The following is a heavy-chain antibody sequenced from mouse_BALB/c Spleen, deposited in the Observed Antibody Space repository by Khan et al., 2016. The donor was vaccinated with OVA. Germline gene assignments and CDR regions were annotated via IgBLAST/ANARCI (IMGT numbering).Heavy chain of an antibody. CDR3: ARSGLRWDFDY. Sequence: VELVESGAELAKPGASVKMSCTASGYTFINYWILWVKQRPGQGLEWIGYINPSTGYTEYNQNFKNKATLTADKSSSTAYMQLSSLTAEDSAVYDCARSGLRWDFDYWGQGTTLTVSS. CDR1: GYTFINYW. J-gene: IGHJ2*01. V-gene: IGHV1-7*01. CDR2: INPSTGYT. D-gene: IGHD1-1*01.